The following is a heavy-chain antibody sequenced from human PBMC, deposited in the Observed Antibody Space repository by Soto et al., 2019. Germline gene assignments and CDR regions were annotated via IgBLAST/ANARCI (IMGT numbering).Heavy chain of an antibody. D-gene: IGHD1-26*01. V-gene: IGHV1-69*01. CDR3: ARDGGRHSGGIDY. Sequence: QVQLVQSGAEVKKPGSSVKVSCKASGGTFSSYSINWVRQAPGQGLEWMGVIIPIFGTANYAQKFQGRVTITADESTNTAYMELSSLRSEDTAVYYCARDGGRHSGGIDYWGQGTLVTVSS. J-gene: IGHJ4*02. CDR2: IIPIFGTA. CDR1: GGTFSSYS.